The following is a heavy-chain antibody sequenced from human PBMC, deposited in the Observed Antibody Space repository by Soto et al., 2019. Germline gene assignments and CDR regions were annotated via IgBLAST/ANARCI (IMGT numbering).Heavy chain of an antibody. CDR2: IWYDGSNK. CDR1: GFTFSSYG. V-gene: IGHV3-33*01. D-gene: IGHD2-2*01. J-gene: IGHJ3*02. Sequence: GGSLRLSCAASGFTFSSYGMHWVRQAPGKGLEWVAVIWYDGSNKYYADSVKGRFTISRDNSKNTLYLQMNSLRAEDTAVYYCARDRRDGLYCSSTSCHDAFDIWGQGTMVTVSS. CDR3: ARDRRDGLYCSSTSCHDAFDI.